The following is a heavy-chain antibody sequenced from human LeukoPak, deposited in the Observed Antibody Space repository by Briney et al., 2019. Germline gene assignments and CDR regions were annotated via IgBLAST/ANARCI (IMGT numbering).Heavy chain of an antibody. D-gene: IGHD6-13*01. CDR2: ISYSGST. CDR1: GGSSSSYY. CDR3: ARQYSSSWIDY. Sequence: SETLSLTCTVSGGSSSSYYWSWIRQPPGKGLEWIGYISYSGSTNYNPSLKSRVTISVDTSKNQFSLKLSSVTAADTAVYYCARQYSSSWIDYWGQGTLVTVSS. J-gene: IGHJ4*02. V-gene: IGHV4-59*08.